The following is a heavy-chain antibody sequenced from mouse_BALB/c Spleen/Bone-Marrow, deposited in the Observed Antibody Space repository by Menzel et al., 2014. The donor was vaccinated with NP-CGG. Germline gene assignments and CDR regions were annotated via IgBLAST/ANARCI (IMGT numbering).Heavy chain of an antibody. J-gene: IGHJ4*01. CDR1: GFTFSSFG. V-gene: IGHV5-17*02. CDR3: ARDEDYAMDY. Sequence: EVKLVESGGGLVQPGGSRKLSCAASGFTFSSFGMHWVRQAPEKGLEWVAYISSGSSTIYYADTVKGRFTISRDNPKNTLFLQTTSLRSEDTAMYYCARDEDYAMDYWGQGTSVTVSS. CDR2: ISSGSSTI.